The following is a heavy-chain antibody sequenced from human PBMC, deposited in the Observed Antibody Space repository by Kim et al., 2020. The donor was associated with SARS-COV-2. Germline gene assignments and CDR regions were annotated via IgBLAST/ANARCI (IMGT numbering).Heavy chain of an antibody. J-gene: IGHJ3*02. CDR2: IIPIYGTA. V-gene: IGHV1-69*06. CDR3: ARNALWFGELSDAFDI. Sequence: SVKVSCKASGGTFSSYAISWVRQAPGQGLEWMGGIIPIYGTANYAQKFQGRVTITADKSTSTAYMELSSLRSEDTAVYYCARNALWFGELSDAFDIWGQGTMVTVSS. D-gene: IGHD3-10*01. CDR1: GGTFSSYA.